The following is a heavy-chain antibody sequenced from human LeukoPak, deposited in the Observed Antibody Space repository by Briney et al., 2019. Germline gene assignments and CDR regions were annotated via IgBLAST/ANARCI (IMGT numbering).Heavy chain of an antibody. V-gene: IGHV3-30*18. Sequence: GGSLRLSCAASGFTFDDYGMHWVRQAPGKGLEWVAVISYDGSNKYYADSVKGRFTISRDNSKNTLYLQMNSLRAEDTAVYYCAKDGQAVFDYWGQGTLVTVSS. J-gene: IGHJ4*02. CDR3: AKDGQAVFDY. CDR1: GFTFDDYG. D-gene: IGHD6-19*01. CDR2: ISYDGSNK.